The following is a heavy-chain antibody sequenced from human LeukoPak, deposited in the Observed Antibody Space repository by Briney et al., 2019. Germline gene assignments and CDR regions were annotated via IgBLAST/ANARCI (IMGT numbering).Heavy chain of an antibody. Sequence: PSETLSLTCTVSGGPIRGYHWSWIRQPPGKGLEWIGYIYYSGSANYNPSLKSRVTISVDTSKNQFSLKLSSVTAADTAVYYCARGTMMVGPWGQGTLATVSS. D-gene: IGHD3-22*01. CDR3: ARGTMMVGP. V-gene: IGHV4-59*01. CDR2: IYYSGSA. CDR1: GGPIRGYH. J-gene: IGHJ5*02.